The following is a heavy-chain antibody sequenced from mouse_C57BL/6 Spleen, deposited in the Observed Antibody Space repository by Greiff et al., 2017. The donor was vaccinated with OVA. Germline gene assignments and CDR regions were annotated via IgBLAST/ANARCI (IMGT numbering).Heavy chain of an antibody. D-gene: IGHD2-1*01. CDR2: IYPGSGNT. V-gene: IGHV1-84*01. CDR1: GYTFTDYY. Sequence: LMESGPELVKPGASVKISCKASGYTFTDYYINWVKQRPGQGLAWIGWIYPGSGNTKYNEKFKGKATLTVDTSSSTAYMQLSSLTSEDSAVYFCAREGGNYERYFDYWGQGTTLTVSS. J-gene: IGHJ2*01. CDR3: AREGGNYERYFDY.